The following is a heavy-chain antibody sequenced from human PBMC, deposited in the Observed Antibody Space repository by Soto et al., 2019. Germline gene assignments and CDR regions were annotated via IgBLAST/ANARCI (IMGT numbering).Heavy chain of an antibody. CDR3: VSRRDEYYDILTGYRNYYYYGMDV. CDR2: IIPIFGTA. D-gene: IGHD3-9*01. V-gene: IGHV1-69*01. CDR1: GGTFSSYA. Sequence: QVQLVQSGAEVKKPGSSVKVSCKASGGTFSSYAISWVRQAPGQGLEWMGGIIPIFGTANYAQKFQGRVTITADESTSTAYMELSSLRSEDTAVYYCVSRRDEYYDILTGYRNYYYYGMDVWGQGTTVTVSS. J-gene: IGHJ6*02.